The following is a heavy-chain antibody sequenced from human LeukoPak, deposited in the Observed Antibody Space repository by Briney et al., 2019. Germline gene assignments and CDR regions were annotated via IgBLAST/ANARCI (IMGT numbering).Heavy chain of an antibody. CDR2: INHSGST. CDR1: GGSFNGYY. D-gene: IGHD5-12*01. J-gene: IGHJ4*02. V-gene: IGHV4-34*01. Sequence: PSETLSLTCAVYGGSFNGYYWSWIRQPPGKGLEWIGEINHSGSTNYNPSLKSRVTISVDTSKNQFSLKLSSVTAADTAVYYCARGPTTIFDYWGQGTLVTVSS. CDR3: ARGPTTIFDY.